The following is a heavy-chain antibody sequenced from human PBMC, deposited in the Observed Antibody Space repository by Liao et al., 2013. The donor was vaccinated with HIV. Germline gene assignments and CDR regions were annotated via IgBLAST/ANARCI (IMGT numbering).Heavy chain of an antibody. CDR1: GGSISSYY. Sequence: QVQLEESGPGLVKPSETLSLTCTVSGGSISSYYWSWIRQSPGKGLDWLGYIYYSGSTNYNPSLKSRVTISLDMSKNQFSLKLSSVTAADTAMYYCARVPAVPRGGFDVWGQGDNGHRLF. D-gene: IGHD1-26*01. CDR3: ARVPAVPRGGFDV. V-gene: IGHV4-59*01. CDR2: IYYSGST. J-gene: IGHJ3*01.